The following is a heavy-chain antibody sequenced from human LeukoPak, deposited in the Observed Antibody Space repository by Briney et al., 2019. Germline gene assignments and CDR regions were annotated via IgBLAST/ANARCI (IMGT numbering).Heavy chain of an antibody. V-gene: IGHV1-18*01. CDR3: ASPAPFAYYDSSGYYSDAFDI. Sequence: ASVKVSCKASGYTSTSYGISWVRQAPGQGLEWMGWISAYNGNTNYAQKLQGRGTMTTDTSTSTAYMELRSLRSDDTAVYYCASPAPFAYYDSSGYYSDAFDIWGQGTMVTVSS. J-gene: IGHJ3*02. CDR2: ISAYNGNT. D-gene: IGHD3-22*01. CDR1: GYTSTSYG.